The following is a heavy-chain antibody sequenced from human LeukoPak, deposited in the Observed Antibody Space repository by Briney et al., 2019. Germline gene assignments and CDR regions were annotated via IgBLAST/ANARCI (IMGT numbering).Heavy chain of an antibody. Sequence: PSETLSLTCTVSGGSISSGSYYWSWIRQPAGKGLEWIGRIFTSGSTNYNPSLKSRVTISVDTSKNQFSLKLSSVTAADTAVYYCARVPASLFWNDGSPDYWGQGTLVTVSS. CDR2: IFTSGST. CDR3: ARVPASLFWNDGSPDY. D-gene: IGHD1-1*01. CDR1: GGSISSGSYY. J-gene: IGHJ4*02. V-gene: IGHV4-61*02.